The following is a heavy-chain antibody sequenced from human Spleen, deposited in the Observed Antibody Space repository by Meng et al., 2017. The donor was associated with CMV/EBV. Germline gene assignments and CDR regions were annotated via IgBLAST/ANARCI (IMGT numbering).Heavy chain of an antibody. D-gene: IGHD3-10*01. CDR1: GFTFSNSD. CDR2: INWNGGST. Sequence: GESLKISCAASGFTFSNSDMNWVRQAPGKGLEWVSAINWNGGSTDYGDSVKGRFTISRDNAKNSLYLEMNSLRAEDTALYYCVRWTYGSGSYNVFDYWGQGILVTVSS. V-gene: IGHV3-20*04. CDR3: VRWTYGSGSYNVFDY. J-gene: IGHJ4*02.